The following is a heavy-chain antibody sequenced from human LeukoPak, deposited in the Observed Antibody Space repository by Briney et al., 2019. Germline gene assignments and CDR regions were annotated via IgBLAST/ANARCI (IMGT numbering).Heavy chain of an antibody. Sequence: GGSLRLSCAASGFTFSSYGMSWVRQAPAKGLEWVSTNSGSDGGTYYADSVKGRFTISRDNSKNTLYLQMNSLRAEDTAVYYCARVRNDFDPWGQGTLVTVSS. V-gene: IGHV3-23*01. CDR2: NSGSDGGT. J-gene: IGHJ5*02. CDR1: GFTFSSYG. CDR3: ARVRNDFDP. D-gene: IGHD1-1*01.